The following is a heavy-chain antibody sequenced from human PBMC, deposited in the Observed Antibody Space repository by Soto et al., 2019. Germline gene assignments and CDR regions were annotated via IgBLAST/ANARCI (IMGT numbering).Heavy chain of an antibody. CDR3: ARRAETNGWNGFGADKYYFDF. D-gene: IGHD1-1*01. CDR1: GYTFTSYD. J-gene: IGHJ4*02. CDR2: MNPNTGNS. Sequence: ASVKVSCKASGYTFTSYDIYWVRQATGQGPEWMGWMNPNTGNSGYAQKFQGRVTMTSDTSISTAHMRLSSLRSEDTAVYYCARRAETNGWNGFGADKYYFDFWGQGTLVTVSS. V-gene: IGHV1-8*01.